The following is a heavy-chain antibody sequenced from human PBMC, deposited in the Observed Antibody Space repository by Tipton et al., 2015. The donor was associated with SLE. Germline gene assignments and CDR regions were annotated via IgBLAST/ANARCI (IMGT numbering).Heavy chain of an antibody. CDR2: ISSSSSYI. CDR1: GFTFSSYS. Sequence: GSLRLSCAASGFTFSSYSMNWVRQAPGKGLEWVSSISSSSSYIYYADSVKGRFTISRDNAKNSLYLQMNSLRAEDTAVYYCARVHCSGGSCYSGDGMDVWGQGTTVTVSS. CDR3: ARVHCSGGSCYSGDGMDV. D-gene: IGHD2-15*01. J-gene: IGHJ6*02. V-gene: IGHV3-21*01.